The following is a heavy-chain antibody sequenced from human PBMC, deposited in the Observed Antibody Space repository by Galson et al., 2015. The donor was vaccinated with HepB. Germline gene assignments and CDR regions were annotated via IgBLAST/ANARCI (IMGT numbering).Heavy chain of an antibody. V-gene: IGHV3-7*01. D-gene: IGHD2/OR15-2a*01. CDR1: GFTFSDYW. J-gene: IGHJ4*02. CDR2: IKQDGSEK. Sequence: SLRLSCAASGFTFSDYWMTWVRQAPGKGLEWVAHIKQDGSEKHYVDSVKGRFTISRDNAKNSLYLQMNGLRAEDTAVYYCAKDFGHYFWGQGALITVSP. CDR3: AKDFGHYF.